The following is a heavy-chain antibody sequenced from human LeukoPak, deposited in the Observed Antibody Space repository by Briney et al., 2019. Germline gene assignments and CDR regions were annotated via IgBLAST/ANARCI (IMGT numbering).Heavy chain of an antibody. D-gene: IGHD6-19*01. CDR2: IYYSGST. Sequence: PSETLSLTCTVSGGSISSYYWSWIRQPPGKGLEWIGYIYYSGSTNYNPSLKSRVTISVDTSKNQFSLKLSSVTAADTAAYYCARHLQAAGTVNWFDPWGQGTLVTVSS. J-gene: IGHJ5*02. CDR1: GGSISSYY. V-gene: IGHV4-59*08. CDR3: ARHLQAAGTVNWFDP.